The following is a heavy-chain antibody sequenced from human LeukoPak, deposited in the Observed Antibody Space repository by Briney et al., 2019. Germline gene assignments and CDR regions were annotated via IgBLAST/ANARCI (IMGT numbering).Heavy chain of an antibody. J-gene: IGHJ5*02. Sequence: SETLSLTCAVYGGSFSGYYWSWIRQPPGKGLEWIGEINHSGSTNYNPSLKSRVTISVDTSKNQFSLKLSSVTAADTAVYYCARTRGQQLANWFDPWGQGTLVTVSS. CDR1: GGSFSGYY. V-gene: IGHV4-34*01. D-gene: IGHD6-13*01. CDR2: INHSGST. CDR3: ARTRGQQLANWFDP.